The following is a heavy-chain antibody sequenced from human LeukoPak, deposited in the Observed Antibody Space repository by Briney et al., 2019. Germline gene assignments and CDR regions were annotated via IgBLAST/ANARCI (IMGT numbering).Heavy chain of an antibody. CDR2: IKEDGSEK. CDR3: ARSLRTSGWLPDHAIDI. D-gene: IGHD6-19*01. V-gene: IGHV3-7*01. Sequence: GSLRLSCAASGFTFRACWMSWVRQAPGKGLEWVTIIKEDGSEKNYVDSVKGRFTISRANTKKSLQLHMTSLRAEDTAVYCCARSLRTSGWLPDHAIDIWGQGTKVTVSS. CDR1: GFTFRACW. J-gene: IGHJ3*02.